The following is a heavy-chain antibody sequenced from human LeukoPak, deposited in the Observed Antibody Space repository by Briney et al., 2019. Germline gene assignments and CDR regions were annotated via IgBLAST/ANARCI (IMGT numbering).Heavy chain of an antibody. Sequence: GGSLRLSCAASGFTFSSYSMTWVRQAPGKGLEWVSSISSSSSYIYYADSVKGRFTISRDNAKNSLYLQMNSLRAEDTAVYYCARDHCSSTSCYNYWGQGTLVTVSS. J-gene: IGHJ4*02. V-gene: IGHV3-21*01. CDR1: GFTFSSYS. CDR2: ISSSSSYI. CDR3: ARDHCSSTSCYNY. D-gene: IGHD2-2*01.